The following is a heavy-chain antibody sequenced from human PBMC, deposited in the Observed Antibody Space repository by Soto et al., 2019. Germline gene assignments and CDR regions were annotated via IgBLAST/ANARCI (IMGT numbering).Heavy chain of an antibody. V-gene: IGHV3-23*01. J-gene: IGHJ5*02. CDR1: GFTFSSYA. CDR2: ISGSGGST. CDR3: AKDRVAAAAPGEDWFDP. D-gene: IGHD6-13*01. Sequence: SLRLSCAASGFTFSSYAMSWVRQAPGKGLEWVSAISGSGGSTYYADSVKGRFTISRDNSKNTLYLQMNSLRAEDTAVYYCAKDRVAAAAPGEDWFDPWGQGTLVTVSS.